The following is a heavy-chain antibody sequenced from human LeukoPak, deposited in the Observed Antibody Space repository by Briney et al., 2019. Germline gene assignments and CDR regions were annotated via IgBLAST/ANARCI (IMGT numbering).Heavy chain of an antibody. Sequence: GGCLKIFCNGSGYNFINHWITWVRQVAGKGLVWMAWIVPRGSCSNYCASFQGHVTISADKSTNTAYLQWTTLRASDTAMYYCARPSRGGYLDLGGRGPGFPVP. CDR3: ARPSRGGYLDL. J-gene: IGHJ2*01. CDR2: IVPRGSCS. D-gene: IGHD3-16*01. V-gene: IGHV5-10-1*01. CDR1: GYNFINHW.